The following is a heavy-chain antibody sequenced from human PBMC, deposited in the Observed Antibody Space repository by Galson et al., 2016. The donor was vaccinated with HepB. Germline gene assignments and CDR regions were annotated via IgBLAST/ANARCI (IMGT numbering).Heavy chain of an antibody. CDR1: GGTFSNYA. V-gene: IGHV1-69*13. CDR3: ARDRVVCDRDCSTSGYFDL. Sequence: SVKVSCKASGGTFSNYAISWVRQAPGQGLEWMGGIIPIYGRSNYAQKFQGRVTITAGESTSIAYMEVSRLKSEDTAVYYCARDRVVCDRDCSTSGYFDLWGGGTLVTVSS. J-gene: IGHJ2*01. D-gene: IGHD2-21*02. CDR2: IIPIYGRS.